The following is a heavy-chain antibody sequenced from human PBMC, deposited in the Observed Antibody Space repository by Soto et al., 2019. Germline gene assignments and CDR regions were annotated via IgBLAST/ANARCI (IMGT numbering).Heavy chain of an antibody. D-gene: IGHD5-18*01. V-gene: IGHV4-31*03. Sequence: PSETLSLTCTVSGGSISSGGYYWSWIRQHPGKGLEWIGYIYYSGSTYYNPSLKSRVTISVDTSKNQFSLKLSSVTAADTAVYYCARVAPPSIDTAMVTGFDYWGQGTLVTVSS. J-gene: IGHJ4*02. CDR2: IYYSGST. CDR3: ARVAPPSIDTAMVTGFDY. CDR1: GGSISSGGYY.